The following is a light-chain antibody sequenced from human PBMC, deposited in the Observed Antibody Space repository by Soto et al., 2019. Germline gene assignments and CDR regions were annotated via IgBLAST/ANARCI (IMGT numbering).Light chain of an antibody. Sequence: DIRMTQSSSTLSAVVGDRVTITCRASESVSSSVAWYHQKPGKAPKLLIYDASTLEGGVPSRFSGSGFGTEFTLTINSLQPDDFGTYYCQQYESFSPYTFGRGTRLEIK. CDR3: QQYESFSPYT. V-gene: IGKV1-5*01. CDR2: DAS. J-gene: IGKJ2*01. CDR1: ESVSSS.